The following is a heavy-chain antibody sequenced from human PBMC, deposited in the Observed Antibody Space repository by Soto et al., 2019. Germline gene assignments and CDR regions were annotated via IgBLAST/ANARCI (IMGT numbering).Heavy chain of an antibody. CDR1: GGTLSSYA. V-gene: IGHV1-69*01. D-gene: IGHD3-16*01. Sequence: QVQLVQSGAEVKKPGSSVKVSCKSSGGTLSSYAISWVRQAPGQGLEWMGGFIPIFGTANYAQKFQGRVTITADESMSTAYMELSSLRSEDTAVYYCARAQALFPMQYGRGLHAFAIWGQGPMVTVSS. CDR3: ARAQALFPMQYGRGLHAFAI. CDR2: FIPIFGTA. J-gene: IGHJ3*02.